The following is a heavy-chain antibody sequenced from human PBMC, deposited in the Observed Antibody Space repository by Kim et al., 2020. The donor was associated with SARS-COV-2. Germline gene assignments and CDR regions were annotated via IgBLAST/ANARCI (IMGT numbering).Heavy chain of an antibody. V-gene: IGHV4-39*01. CDR2: IYYSGST. Sequence: SETLSLTCTVSGGSISSSSYYWGWIRQPPGKGLEWIGSIYYSGSTYYNPSLKSRVTISVDTSKNQFSLKLSSVTAADTAVYYCARGSGDYVLYAFDIWGQGTMVTVSS. CDR1: GGSISSSSYY. D-gene: IGHD4-17*01. J-gene: IGHJ3*02. CDR3: ARGSGDYVLYAFDI.